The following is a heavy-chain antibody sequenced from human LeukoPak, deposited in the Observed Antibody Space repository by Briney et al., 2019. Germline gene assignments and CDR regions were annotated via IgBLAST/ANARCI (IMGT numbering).Heavy chain of an antibody. CDR2: INPNSGGT. CDR3: AREKGYCSGGSCYAKGAFDP. D-gene: IGHD2-15*01. CDR1: GYTFTGYY. Sequence: GASVKVSCKASGYTFTGYYMHWVRQAPGQGLEWMGWINPNSGGTNYAQKFQGRVAMTRDTSISTAYMELSRLRSDDTAVYYCAREKGYCSGGSCYAKGAFDPWGQGTLVTVSS. V-gene: IGHV1-2*02. J-gene: IGHJ5*02.